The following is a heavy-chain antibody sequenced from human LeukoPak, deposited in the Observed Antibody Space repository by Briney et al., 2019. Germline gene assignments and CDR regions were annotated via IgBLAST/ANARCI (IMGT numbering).Heavy chain of an antibody. CDR1: GYTLTELS. Sequence: ASVKVSCKVSGYTLTELSMRWVRQAPGKGLEWMGGFDPEDSETIYAQKFQGRVTMTEDTSTDTAYMELGSLRSEDTAVYYCATGTGITFDYWGQGTLVTVSS. CDR3: ATGTGITFDY. J-gene: IGHJ4*02. CDR2: FDPEDSET. D-gene: IGHD3-10*01. V-gene: IGHV1-24*01.